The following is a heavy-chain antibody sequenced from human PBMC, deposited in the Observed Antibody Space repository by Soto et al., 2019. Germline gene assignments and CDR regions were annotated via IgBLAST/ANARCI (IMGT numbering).Heavy chain of an antibody. CDR1: GGSISSYY. CDR2: IYYSGST. D-gene: IGHD1-26*01. CDR3: ARDRIVGAPPPVNDAFDI. V-gene: IGHV4-59*01. J-gene: IGHJ3*02. Sequence: SETLSLTCTVSGGSISSYYWSWIRQPPGKGLEWIGYIYYSGSTNYNPSLKSRVTISVDTSKNQFSLKLSSVTAADTAVYYCARDRIVGAPPPVNDAFDIWGQGTMVTVSS.